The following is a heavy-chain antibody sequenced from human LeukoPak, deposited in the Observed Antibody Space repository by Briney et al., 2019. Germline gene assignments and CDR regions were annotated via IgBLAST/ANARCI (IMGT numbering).Heavy chain of an antibody. CDR2: FDPEDGET. Sequence: GASVKVSCKVSGYTLTELSMHWVRQAPGKGLEWMGGFDPEDGETIYAQKFQGRVTMTEDTSTDTAYMELSRLRSEDTAVYYCATDLRGQWLTPFWYWGQGTLVTVSS. J-gene: IGHJ4*02. CDR3: ATDLRGQWLTPFWY. V-gene: IGHV1-24*01. D-gene: IGHD6-19*01. CDR1: GYTLTELS.